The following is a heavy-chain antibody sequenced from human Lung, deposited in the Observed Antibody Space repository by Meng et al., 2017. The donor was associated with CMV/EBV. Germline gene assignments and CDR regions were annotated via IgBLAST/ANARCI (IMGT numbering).Heavy chain of an antibody. J-gene: IGHJ4*02. CDR1: GFTFSSYS. V-gene: IGHV3-21*01. CDR2: ISSSSSYI. Sequence: GSLTLSXAASGFTFSSYSINWVRQAPGKGLEWVSSISSSSSYIYYADSVKGRFTISRDNAKNSLYLQMNSLRAEDTAVYYCARAPRDSSGYYCPDYWGQGTLVTVSS. CDR3: ARAPRDSSGYYCPDY. D-gene: IGHD3-22*01.